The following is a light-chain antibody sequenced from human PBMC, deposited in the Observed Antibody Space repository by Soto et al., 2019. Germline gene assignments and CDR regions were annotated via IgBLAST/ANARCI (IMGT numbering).Light chain of an antibody. CDR3: QQRSNWRIT. J-gene: IGKJ5*01. CDR2: DTS. CDR1: QSVSSS. Sequence: EIVMTQSPLTLPVTPGEPASISCRSSQSVSSSLAWYQQKPGQAPRLLISDTSNRATGIPARFSGSGSGTDFTLTISSLEPEDFAVYYCQQRSNWRITFGQGTLLEIK. V-gene: IGKV3-11*01.